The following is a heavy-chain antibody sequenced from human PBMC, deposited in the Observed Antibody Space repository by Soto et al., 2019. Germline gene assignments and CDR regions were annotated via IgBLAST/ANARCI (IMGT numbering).Heavy chain of an antibody. D-gene: IGHD1-26*01. CDR3: ARALGATIFGGAPYGFDY. J-gene: IGHJ4*02. CDR1: GYTFTSYG. CDR2: ISAYNGNT. V-gene: IGHV1-18*01. Sequence: QVQLVQSGAEVKKPGASVKVSCKASGYTFTSYGISWVRQAPGQGLEWMGWISAYNGNTNYAQKLQGRVTMTTDTTTSTAYMELRSLRSDVTAVYYCARALGATIFGGAPYGFDYWGQGTLVTVSS.